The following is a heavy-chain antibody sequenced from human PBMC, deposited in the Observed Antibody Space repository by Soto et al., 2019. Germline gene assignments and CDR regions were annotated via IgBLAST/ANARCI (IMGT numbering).Heavy chain of an antibody. Sequence: QVQLVQSGAEVKKPGASVKVSCKASGYTFTGYYMHWVRQAPGQGLEWMGWINPNSGGTNYAQKFQGWVTMTRDTSISTAYRELSRLRSDDTAVYCCARGSFWSGYGTNYYYYGMDVWGQGTTVTVSS. CDR2: INPNSGGT. CDR1: GYTFTGYY. D-gene: IGHD3-3*01. J-gene: IGHJ6*02. CDR3: ARGSFWSGYGTNYYYYGMDV. V-gene: IGHV1-2*04.